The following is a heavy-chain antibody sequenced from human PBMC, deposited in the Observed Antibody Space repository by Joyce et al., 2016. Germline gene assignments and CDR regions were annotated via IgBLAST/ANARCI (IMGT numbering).Heavy chain of an antibody. CDR2: ISYDGVYK. CDR3: AKILTAGYSSGWFLDY. V-gene: IGHV3-30*18. Sequence: QVQLVESGGGVVQPGRSLRLSCTASGLTLSNYGVHWVRQAPGKGLEWVVVISYDGVYKYYSDSVKGRFTISRDNSRDTLFLEMNSLRAEDMAVYYCAKILTAGYSSGWFLDYWGQGTLVTVSS. J-gene: IGHJ4*02. D-gene: IGHD6-25*01. CDR1: GLTLSNYG.